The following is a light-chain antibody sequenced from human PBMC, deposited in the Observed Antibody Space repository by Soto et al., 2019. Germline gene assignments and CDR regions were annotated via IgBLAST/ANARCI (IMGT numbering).Light chain of an antibody. V-gene: IGKV3-20*01. J-gene: IGKJ1*01. Sequence: EIVLTQSPGTLSLYPGERATLSCRASQSVSSSYLAWYQQKPGQAPRLLIYGASSRATGIPGRFSGSGSGTDFTLTISRLEPDDFAVYYCQQYGSVGTFGQGTKVEIK. CDR1: QSVSSSY. CDR3: QQYGSVGT. CDR2: GAS.